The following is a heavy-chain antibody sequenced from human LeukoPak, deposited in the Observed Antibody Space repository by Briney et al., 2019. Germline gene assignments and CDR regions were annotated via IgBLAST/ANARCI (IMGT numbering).Heavy chain of an antibody. J-gene: IGHJ6*03. CDR3: ARVEEGYGSGRRENYYYYYMDV. Sequence: SETLSLTCTVSGGSISSYYWSWIRQPPGKGLEWIGDIYYSGSTTYNPSLKSRVTISVDTSTNQFSLKLSSVTAADTAVYYCARVEEGYGSGRRENYYYYYMDVWGKGTTVTISS. D-gene: IGHD3-10*01. CDR2: IYYSGST. CDR1: GGSISSYY. V-gene: IGHV4-59*01.